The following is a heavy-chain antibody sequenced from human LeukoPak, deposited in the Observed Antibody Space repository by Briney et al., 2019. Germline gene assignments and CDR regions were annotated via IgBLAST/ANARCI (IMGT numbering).Heavy chain of an antibody. CDR2: VYTSGIT. J-gene: IGHJ4*01. Sequence: SETLSLTCTVSGASISRYHWSWVRQAAGKGLEWIGRVYTSGITNYNPSLNSRVTISVDKPKNLFSLRLSSMTAADTAVYYCARDRQGDYYGAGAYSYYFDYWGHGTLVTVSP. D-gene: IGHD3-10*01. CDR1: GASISRYH. CDR3: ARDRQGDYYGAGAYSYYFDY. V-gene: IGHV4-4*07.